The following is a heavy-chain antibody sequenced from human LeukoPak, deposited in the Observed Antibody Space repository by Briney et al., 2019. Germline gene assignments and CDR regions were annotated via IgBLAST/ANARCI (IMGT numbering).Heavy chain of an antibody. Sequence: GGSLRLSCAASGFPFSNYGMSWVRQAPGKGLEWVSAISGSGDTTYFADSVKGRFTISRDNAKNSLSLQMNSLRAEDTAVYYCARGHLHYYGSGRPPGWGQGTLVTVSS. CDR3: ARGHLHYYGSGRPPG. CDR1: GFPFSNYG. CDR2: ISGSGDTT. J-gene: IGHJ4*02. V-gene: IGHV3-23*01. D-gene: IGHD3-10*01.